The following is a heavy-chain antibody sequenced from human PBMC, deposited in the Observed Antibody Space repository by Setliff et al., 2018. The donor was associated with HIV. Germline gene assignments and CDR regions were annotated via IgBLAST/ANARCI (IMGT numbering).Heavy chain of an antibody. CDR3: ARSPDY. Sequence: SETLSLTCAVFGGSFSGSYWNWIRQSPGKGLEWIGEINHNGGTNYNPSLKSRVTISVDTSKNQFSLKLTSVTAADTAMYYCARSPDYWGQGTQVTVSS. V-gene: IGHV4-34*01. J-gene: IGHJ4*02. CDR2: INHNGGT. CDR1: GGSFSGSY.